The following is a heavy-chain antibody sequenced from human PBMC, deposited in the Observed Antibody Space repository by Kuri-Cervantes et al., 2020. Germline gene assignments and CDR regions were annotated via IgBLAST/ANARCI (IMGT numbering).Heavy chain of an antibody. CDR1: GFTFTTYS. J-gene: IGHJ4*02. CDR2: ISWNSANI. V-gene: IGHV3-9*01. Sequence: SLKISCAASGFTFTTYSMNWVRQAPGKGLEWVSGISWNSANIGYVDSVRGRFTISRDSAKNSLYLQMNSLRLEDTALYYCAKGKSYGLDAYFDYWGQGTLVTVSS. CDR3: AKGKSYGLDAYFDY. D-gene: IGHD5-18*01.